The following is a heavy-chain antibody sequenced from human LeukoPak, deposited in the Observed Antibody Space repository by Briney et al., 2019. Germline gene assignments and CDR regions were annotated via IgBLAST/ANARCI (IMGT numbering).Heavy chain of an antibody. CDR1: GFKFSSYW. J-gene: IGHJ3*02. CDR3: ARDAEQLAHRAFDI. CDR2: ISYDGSNK. V-gene: IGHV3-30-3*01. Sequence: GGSLRLSCVASGFKFSSYWMTWVRQAPGKGLEWVAVISYDGSNKYYADSVKGRFTISRDNSKNTLYLQMNSLRAEDTAVYCCARDAEQLAHRAFDIWGQGTMVTVSS. D-gene: IGHD6-6*01.